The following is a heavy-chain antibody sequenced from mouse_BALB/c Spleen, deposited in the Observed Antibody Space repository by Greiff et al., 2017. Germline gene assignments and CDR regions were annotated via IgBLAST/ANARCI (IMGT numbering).Heavy chain of an antibody. D-gene: IGHD1-1*01. CDR1: GYSITSGYY. V-gene: IGHV3-6*02. J-gene: IGHJ2*01. Sequence: EVQLQQSGPGLVKPSQSLSLTCSVTGYSITSGYYWNWIRQFPGNKLEWMGYISYDGSNNYNPSLKNRISITRDTSKNQFFLKLNSVTTEDTATYYCAYYYGTRYYFDYWGQGTTLTVSS. CDR2: ISYDGSN. CDR3: AYYYGTRYYFDY.